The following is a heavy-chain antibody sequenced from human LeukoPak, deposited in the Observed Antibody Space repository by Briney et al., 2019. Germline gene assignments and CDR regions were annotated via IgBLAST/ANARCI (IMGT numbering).Heavy chain of an antibody. CDR3: ARGRIAKIVVVNSFSYGMDV. CDR2: INDYTGDT. Sequence: PSETLSLTCTVYGGSFTDYFWTWIRQSPPKGKEWIGEINDYTGDTNYNPSLNSRFSISLEKSKNQFSLELRSVTAADTAVYYCARGRIAKIVVVNSFSYGMDVWGQGTTVTVSS. V-gene: IGHV4-34*01. CDR1: GGSFTDYF. J-gene: IGHJ6*02. D-gene: IGHD3-22*01.